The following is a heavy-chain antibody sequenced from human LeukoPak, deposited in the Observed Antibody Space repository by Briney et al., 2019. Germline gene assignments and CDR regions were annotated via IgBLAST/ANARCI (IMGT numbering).Heavy chain of an antibody. J-gene: IGHJ5*02. CDR2: INHSGST. CDR3: ARYSYGGEDWFDP. Sequence: PSETLSLTCAVYGGSFSGYYWSWIRQPPGKGLEWIGEINHSGSTNYNPSLKSRVTISVDTSKNQFSLKLSSVTAADTAVYYCARYSYGGEDWFDPWGQGTLVTVSS. D-gene: IGHD5-18*01. CDR1: GGSFSGYY. V-gene: IGHV4-34*01.